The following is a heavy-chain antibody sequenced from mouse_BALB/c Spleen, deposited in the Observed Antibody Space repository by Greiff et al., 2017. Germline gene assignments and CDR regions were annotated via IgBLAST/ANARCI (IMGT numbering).Heavy chain of an antibody. CDR2: INPSNGRT. J-gene: IGHJ4*01. Sequence: QVQLQQPGAELVKPGASVKLSCKASGYTFTSYWMHWVKQRPGQGLEWIGEINPSNGRTNYNEKFKSKATLTVDKSSSTAYMQLSSLTSEDSAVYYCAREVRWAMDYWGQGTSVTVSS. V-gene: IGHV1S81*02. D-gene: IGHD2-14*01. CDR3: AREVRWAMDY. CDR1: GYTFTSYW.